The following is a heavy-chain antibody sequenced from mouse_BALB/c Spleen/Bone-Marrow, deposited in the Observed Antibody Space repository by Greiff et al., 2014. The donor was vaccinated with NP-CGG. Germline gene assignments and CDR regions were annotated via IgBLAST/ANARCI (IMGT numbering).Heavy chain of an antibody. CDR1: GYSITSGYY. CDR3: ARRPYYFDY. Sequence: VQLQQSGPGLVKPSQSLSLTCSVTGYSITSGYYWNWIRQFPGNKLEWMGFISYDGNNNYNPSLKNRISITRDTSKNQFFLKLNSVTAEDTATYYCARRPYYFDYWGQGTTLTVSS. V-gene: IGHV3-6*02. J-gene: IGHJ2*01. CDR2: ISYDGNN.